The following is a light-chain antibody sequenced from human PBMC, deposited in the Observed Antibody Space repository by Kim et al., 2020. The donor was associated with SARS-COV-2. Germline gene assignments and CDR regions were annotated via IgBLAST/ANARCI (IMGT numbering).Light chain of an antibody. Sequence: PAGTITSTGCSSTAAITSSQNPYWLQQKPGQAPRTLIYDVSIKHSWTPARFSGSLLGGKAALTLSGAQPEDEADYYCLLSYNGPRVFGGGTQLTVL. V-gene: IGLV7-46*01. J-gene: IGLJ2*01. CDR2: DVS. CDR3: LLSYNGPRV. CDR1: TAAITSSQN.